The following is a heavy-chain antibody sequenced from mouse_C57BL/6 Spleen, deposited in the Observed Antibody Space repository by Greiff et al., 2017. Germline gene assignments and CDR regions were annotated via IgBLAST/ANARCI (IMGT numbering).Heavy chain of an antibody. CDR3: AISYDALPGAMDD. J-gene: IGHJ4*01. CDR1: GYTFTSYW. CDR2: INPRNGGT. Sequence: VQLQQPGTELVKPGPSVKLSCKASGYTFTSYWLHWVKQRPGQGLEWLGNINPRNGGTNYNEKFKSKATLTVDKSSSTYYMQLSSLTSEDSAIYYCAISYDALPGAMDDWGQGTSVTVSS. V-gene: IGHV1-53*01. D-gene: IGHD2-3*01.